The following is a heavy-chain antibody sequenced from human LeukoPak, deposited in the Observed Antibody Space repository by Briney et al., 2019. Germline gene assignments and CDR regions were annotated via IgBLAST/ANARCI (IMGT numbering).Heavy chain of an antibody. D-gene: IGHD4-17*01. CDR2: INGSGGST. V-gene: IGHV3-23*01. CDR1: LCTFSRYA. CDR3: ANTTVCHYFYY. Sequence: PGGSLPLSCAASLCTFSRYAMSWVRQAPAQGLEWVAAINGSGGSTYYADSVKGRFTISRDNSKNTLYLQMNSLRAEDTAVYYCANTTVCHYFYYWGEGTLVTVSS. J-gene: IGHJ4*02.